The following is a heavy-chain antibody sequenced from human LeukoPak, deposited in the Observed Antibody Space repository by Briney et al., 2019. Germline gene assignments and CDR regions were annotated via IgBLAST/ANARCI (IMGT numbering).Heavy chain of an antibody. CDR1: GGFLSSNNW. J-gene: IGHJ6*04. CDR2: IYHSGST. V-gene: IGHV4-4*02. D-gene: IGHD3-9*01. Sequence: SETLSLTCAVSGGFLSSNNWWNWVRQPPGKGLEWVGEIYHSGSTNYNPSLESRVTISVDKSKNQFSLKLSSVTAADTAVYYCARKGPYYNSLTGYYKNGLDVWGKGTTVFVSS. CDR3: ARKGPYYNSLTGYYKNGLDV.